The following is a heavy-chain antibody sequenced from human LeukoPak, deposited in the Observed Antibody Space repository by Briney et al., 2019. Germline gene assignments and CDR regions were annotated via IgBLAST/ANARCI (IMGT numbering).Heavy chain of an antibody. V-gene: IGHV3-21*01. D-gene: IGHD3-10*01. CDR3: ARDKGFGEPPFDH. Sequence: GGSLRLSCAASGFTLRDYSMNWVRQAPGKGLEWVSSISGTSSHIHYADSVKGRFIISRENTRNFLYLQMNTLRAEDTGIYYCARDKGFGEPPFDHWGQGTLVTVSS. CDR2: ISGTSSHI. CDR1: GFTLRDYS. J-gene: IGHJ4*02.